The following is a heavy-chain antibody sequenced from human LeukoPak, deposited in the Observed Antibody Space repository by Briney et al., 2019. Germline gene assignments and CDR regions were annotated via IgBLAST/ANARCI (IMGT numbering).Heavy chain of an antibody. V-gene: IGHV3-23*01. Sequence: GGSLRLSCAVSGFTFSNYAMYWVRQAPGKGLEWVSFITNSSGSTFYADSVKGRFTISRDNSKNTLYLQRNSLRVEDTAVYYCANPPPRYYSHMDVGGKGATVTVSS. CDR2: ITNSSGST. CDR3: ANPPPRYYSHMDV. CDR1: GFTFSNYA. D-gene: IGHD1-14*01. J-gene: IGHJ6*04.